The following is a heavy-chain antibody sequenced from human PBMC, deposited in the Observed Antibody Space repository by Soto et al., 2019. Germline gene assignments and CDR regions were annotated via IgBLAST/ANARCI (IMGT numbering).Heavy chain of an antibody. D-gene: IGHD3-22*01. CDR3: ASGSYYDSSGLYYFDY. J-gene: IGHJ4*02. Sequence: ETLSLTCAVYGGSFSGYYWSWIRQPPGKGLEWIGEISHSGSTNYNPSLKSRVTISVDTSTNQFSLKLISVTVADTAVYYCASGSYYDSSGLYYFDYWGQGPLVTVSS. CDR1: GGSFSGYY. CDR2: ISHSGST. V-gene: IGHV4-34*01.